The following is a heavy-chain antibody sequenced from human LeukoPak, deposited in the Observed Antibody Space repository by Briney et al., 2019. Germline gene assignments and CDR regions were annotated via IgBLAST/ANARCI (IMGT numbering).Heavy chain of an antibody. CDR1: GYTFTGYY. D-gene: IGHD2-2*01. J-gene: IGHJ6*02. V-gene: IGHV1-2*02. Sequence: ASVKVCCKASGYTFTGYYMHWVRQAPGQGLEWMGWINPNSGGTNYAQKFQGRVTMTRDTSISTAYMELSRLRSDDTAVYYCARDSGGYCSSTSCASYGMDVWGQGTTVTVSS. CDR2: INPNSGGT. CDR3: ARDSGGYCSSTSCASYGMDV.